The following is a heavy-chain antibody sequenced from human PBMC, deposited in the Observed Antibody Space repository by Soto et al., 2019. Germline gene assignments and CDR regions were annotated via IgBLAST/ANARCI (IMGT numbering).Heavy chain of an antibody. J-gene: IGHJ6*02. CDR1: GFTFDDYG. V-gene: IGHV3-9*01. CDR2: ITWNSDNI. CDR3: AKDRWARDGIDV. Sequence: RRLSCVASGFTFDDYGMHWVRQRPGKGLEWVSGITWNSDNIGYADSVKGRFTISRDNAKNSLYLQMNSLRSEDTALYYCAKDRWARDGIDVWGQGTTVTVSS.